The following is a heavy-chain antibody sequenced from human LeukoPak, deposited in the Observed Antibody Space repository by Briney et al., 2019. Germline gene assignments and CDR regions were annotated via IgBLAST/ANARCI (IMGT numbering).Heavy chain of an antibody. D-gene: IGHD3-9*01. Sequence: PGGSLRLSCAASGFTFSSYGMHWVRQAPGKGLEWVGRIKSRTDGGTTDHAAPVKGRFTISRDDSKNRLYLQMNSLKTEDTAVYYCTTAPYDISYWGQGTLVTVSS. V-gene: IGHV3-15*01. CDR2: IKSRTDGGTT. CDR3: TTAPYDISY. CDR1: GFTFSSYG. J-gene: IGHJ4*02.